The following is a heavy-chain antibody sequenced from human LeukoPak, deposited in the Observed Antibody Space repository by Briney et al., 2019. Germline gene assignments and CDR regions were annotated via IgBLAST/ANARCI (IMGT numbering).Heavy chain of an antibody. CDR2: ISYDESNK. D-gene: IGHD1-1*01. V-gene: IGHV3-30*04. CDR1: GITFRNYA. Sequence: GGSLRLSCAASGITFRNYAMHWVRQAPGKGLEWVALISYDESNKAYADSVKGRFTISRDNSKNTLYLQMSSLRAEDTAVYYCATLRKSLWIPEFDFWGQGTLVTVSS. J-gene: IGHJ4*02. CDR3: ATLRKSLWIPEFDF.